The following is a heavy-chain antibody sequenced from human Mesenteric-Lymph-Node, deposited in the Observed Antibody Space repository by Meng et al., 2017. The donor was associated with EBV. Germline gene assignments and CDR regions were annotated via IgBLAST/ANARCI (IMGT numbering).Heavy chain of an antibody. Sequence: LPESASTLVKPSQTPPTTCAVSGGSISSGGYSWSWIRQPPGKVLEWIGYIYHSGSTYYNPSLKSRVTISVDRSKNQFSLKLSSVTAADTAVYYCARLDSSGYYTGWFDPWGQGTLVTVSS. CDR2: IYHSGST. V-gene: IGHV4-30-2*01. J-gene: IGHJ5*02. CDR3: ARLDSSGYYTGWFDP. CDR1: GGSISSGGYS. D-gene: IGHD3-22*01.